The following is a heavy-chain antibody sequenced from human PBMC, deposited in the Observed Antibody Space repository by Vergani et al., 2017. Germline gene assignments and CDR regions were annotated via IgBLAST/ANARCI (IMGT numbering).Heavy chain of an antibody. J-gene: IGHJ4*02. CDR2: IIAYNRDP. D-gene: IGHD2/OR15-2a*01. CDR3: ARDFAGECNSDRCYTGGL. Sequence: VQLVQSGAEVRKPGSSVKVSCKASGDTFKTNVFNWVRQAPGQGLEWVGGIIAYNRDPKYTRRLQDRITLTTDPSTATVYLELRSLRSDDTAVYYCARDFAGECNSDRCYTGGLWGQGNLVTVSS. V-gene: IGHV1-18*01. CDR1: GDTFKTNV.